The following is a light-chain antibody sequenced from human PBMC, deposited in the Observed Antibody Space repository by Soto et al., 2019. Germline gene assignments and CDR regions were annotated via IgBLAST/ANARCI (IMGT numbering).Light chain of an antibody. CDR2: KAS. V-gene: IGKV1-5*03. Sequence: DIQMTQSPSTLSASVGDRVTITCRASQSINSWLAWYQQKPGKAPNLLIYKASNLESGVPSGFSGSGSGTEFTLTISSLQPDDFATYYCQHYKTYSRTFGQGTKVDI. CDR3: QHYKTYSRT. CDR1: QSINSW. J-gene: IGKJ1*01.